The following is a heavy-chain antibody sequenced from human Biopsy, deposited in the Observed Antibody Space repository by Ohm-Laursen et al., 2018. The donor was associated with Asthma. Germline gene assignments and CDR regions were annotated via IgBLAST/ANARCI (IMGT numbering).Heavy chain of an antibody. CDR2: IRPNNRGV. D-gene: IGHD5-18*01. J-gene: IGHJ3*01. CDR1: GFTFSSYA. Sequence: GSLRLSCAASGFTFSSYAMSWARQAPGKGLAWVSTIRPNNRGVDYVPSVRGRFTMSRDNSKNTLYLHMSSLRAEDTAVYYCVKDTYEDSGGYYTLEVWGQGTMVTVSS. CDR3: VKDTYEDSGGYYTLEV. V-gene: IGHV3-23*01.